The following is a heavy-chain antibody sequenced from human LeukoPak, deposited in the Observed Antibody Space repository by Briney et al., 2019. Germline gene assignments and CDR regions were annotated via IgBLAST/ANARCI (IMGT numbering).Heavy chain of an antibody. CDR1: GGSISSYY. CDR3: ATGLAVAAPRDAFDI. Sequence: SETLSLTCTVSGGSISSYYWSWIRQPAGKGLEWIGRINTSGSTNYNPSLKSRVHMSVDTSKNQFSLKLSSVTATDTAVYYCATGLAVAAPRDAFDIWGQGTMVTVCS. D-gene: IGHD6-19*01. J-gene: IGHJ3*02. CDR2: INTSGST. V-gene: IGHV4-4*07.